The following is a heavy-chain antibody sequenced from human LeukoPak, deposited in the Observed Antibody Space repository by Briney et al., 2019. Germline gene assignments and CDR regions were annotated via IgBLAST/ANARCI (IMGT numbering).Heavy chain of an antibody. CDR2: IFYSGST. CDR3: ARVLAARFDP. CDR1: GGSISSYS. Sequence: SETLSLTCTVSGGSISSYSWTWIRQPPGKGLEWIGYIFYSGSTNYNPSLKSRVTISIDTSKNQFSLKLTSVTAADTAVYYCARVLAARFDPWGQGTLV. J-gene: IGHJ5*02. D-gene: IGHD6-6*01. V-gene: IGHV4-59*01.